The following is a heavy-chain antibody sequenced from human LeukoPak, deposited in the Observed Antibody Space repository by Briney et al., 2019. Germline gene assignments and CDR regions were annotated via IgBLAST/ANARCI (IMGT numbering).Heavy chain of an antibody. V-gene: IGHV3-30*03. D-gene: IGHD1-26*01. CDR1: GFTFSSYG. CDR2: ISYDGSNK. CDR3: ARDSWEWEPTTSEYFQH. Sequence: GGSLRLSCAASGFTFSSYGMHWVRQAPGKGLEWVAVISYDGSNKYYADSVKGRFTISRDNSKNTLYLQMNSLRAEDTAVYYCARDSWEWEPTTSEYFQHWGQGTLVTVSS. J-gene: IGHJ1*01.